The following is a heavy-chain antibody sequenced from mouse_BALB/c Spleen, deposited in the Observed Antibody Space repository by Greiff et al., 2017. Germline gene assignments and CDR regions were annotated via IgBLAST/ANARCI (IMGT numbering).Heavy chain of an antibody. V-gene: IGHV5-6-3*01. CDR2: INSNGGST. D-gene: IGHD1-1*01. J-gene: IGHJ3*01. CDR3: ARVTDYYGSSSGWFAY. Sequence: EVHLVESGGGLVQPGGSLKLSCAASGFTFSSYGMSWVRQTPDKRLELVATINSNGGSTYYPDSVKGRFTISRDNAKNTLYLQMSSLKSEDTAMYYCARVTDYYGSSSGWFAYWGQGTLVTVSA. CDR1: GFTFSSYG.